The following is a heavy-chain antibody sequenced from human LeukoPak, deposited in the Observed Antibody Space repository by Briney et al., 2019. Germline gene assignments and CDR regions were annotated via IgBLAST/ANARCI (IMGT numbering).Heavy chain of an antibody. CDR3: AIQRQRLGSFHFYMDV. V-gene: IGHV4-4*07. CDR1: GDSISSHY. J-gene: IGHJ6*03. D-gene: IGHD6-25*01. CDR2: IYTTGST. Sequence: PSETLSLTCSVSGDSISSHYKAWVRQSAGKGLEWIGRIYTTGSTNYHPSLKSRVTISVDTSNQFSLRLSSVTAADSAVYYCAIQRQRLGSFHFYMDVWGKGTTVAV.